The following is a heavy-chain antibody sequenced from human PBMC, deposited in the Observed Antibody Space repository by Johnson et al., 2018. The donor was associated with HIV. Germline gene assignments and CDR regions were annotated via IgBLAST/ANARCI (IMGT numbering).Heavy chain of an antibody. J-gene: IGHJ3*02. CDR2: IKQDGSEK. CDR1: GFIFSSYW. D-gene: IGHD1-14*01. V-gene: IGHV3-7*02. CDR3: ATRDPTHRPGVFDI. Sequence: VQLVESGGGLVQPGGSLRLSCEASGFIFSSYWMTWVRKAPGKGLEWVANIKQDGSEKKYVDSVKGRFTISRDNAKNSLYLQMNSLRAEDTAVYYCATRDPTHRPGVFDIWGQGTMVTVSS.